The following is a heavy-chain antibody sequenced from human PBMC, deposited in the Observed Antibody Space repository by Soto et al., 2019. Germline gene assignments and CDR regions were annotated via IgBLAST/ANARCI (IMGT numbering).Heavy chain of an antibody. CDR2: IYPGDSDT. CDR1: GYSCTNYW. J-gene: IGHJ3*02. D-gene: IGHD1-7*01. Sequence: GESLKIPCKGSGYSCTNYWNRWVSQIPGKGLEWMGIIYPGDSDTRYSPSFQGQVTISADKSISTAYLQWSSLKASDTAMYYCARPTITGTTSAFDIWGQGTMVTVSS. CDR3: ARPTITGTTSAFDI. V-gene: IGHV5-51*01.